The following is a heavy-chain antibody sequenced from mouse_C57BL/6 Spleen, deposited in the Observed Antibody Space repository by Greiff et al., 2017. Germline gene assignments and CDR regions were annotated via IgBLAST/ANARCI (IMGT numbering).Heavy chain of an antibody. J-gene: IGHJ4*01. V-gene: IGHV2-2*01. D-gene: IGHD3-1*01. Sequence: QVQLKESGPGLVQPSQSLSITCTVSGFSLTSYGVHWVRQSPGKGLEWLGVIWSGGSTDYNAAFISRLSISKDNSKSQVFFKMNSLQADDTAIYYCARNKEQLGYYAMDYWGQGTSVTVSS. CDR2: IWSGGST. CDR3: ARNKEQLGYYAMDY. CDR1: GFSLTSYG.